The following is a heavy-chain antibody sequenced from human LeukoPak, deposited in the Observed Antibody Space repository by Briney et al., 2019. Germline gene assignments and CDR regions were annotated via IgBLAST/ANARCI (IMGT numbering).Heavy chain of an antibody. D-gene: IGHD2-15*01. CDR1: GFTFSSYA. J-gene: IGHJ2*01. CDR3: ARGLRYCSGGGCYRHPRYWYFDL. CDR2: ISGSGGST. V-gene: IGHV3-23*01. Sequence: PGGSLRLSCAASGFTFSSYAMSWVRQAPGKGLEWVSAISGSGGSTYYADSVKGRFTISRDNSKNTLYLQMNSLRAEDTAVYYCARGLRYCSGGGCYRHPRYWYFDLWGRGTLVTVSS.